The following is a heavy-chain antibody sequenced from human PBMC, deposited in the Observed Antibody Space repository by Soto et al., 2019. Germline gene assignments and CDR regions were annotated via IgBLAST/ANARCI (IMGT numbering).Heavy chain of an antibody. CDR3: AKYYYASGSNWFDP. J-gene: IGHJ5*02. CDR2: ISGSDGRT. D-gene: IGHD3-10*01. Sequence: GGSLRLSCAASGFTLSINDMSWVRQAPGKGLEWVSSISGSDGRTYYADSVQGRFTISRDNSKNTLYLQMSSLSVVDTAVYYCAKYYYASGSNWFDPWGRGTLVTVSS. CDR1: GFTLSIND. V-gene: IGHV3-23*01.